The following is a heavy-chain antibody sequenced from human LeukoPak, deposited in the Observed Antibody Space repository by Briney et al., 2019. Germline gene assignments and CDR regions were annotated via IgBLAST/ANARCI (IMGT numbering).Heavy chain of an antibody. CDR3: ARSLIGSWAITMVRGPPGDYFDY. Sequence: ASVKVSCKASGYTFTSYDINWVRQATGQGLEWMGWMNPNSGNTGYAQKFQGRVTTTRNTSISTAYMELSSLRSEDTAVYYCARSLIGSWAITMVRGPPGDYFDYWGQGTLVTVSS. D-gene: IGHD3-10*01. CDR1: GYTFTSYD. J-gene: IGHJ4*02. V-gene: IGHV1-8*01. CDR2: MNPNSGNT.